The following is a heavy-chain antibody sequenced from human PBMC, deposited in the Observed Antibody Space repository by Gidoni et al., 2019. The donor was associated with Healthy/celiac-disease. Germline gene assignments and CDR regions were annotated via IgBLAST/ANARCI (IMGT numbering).Heavy chain of an antibody. CDR3: ARVEESYYDILTGHSGTPDV. D-gene: IGHD3-9*01. Sequence: QVQLQESGPGLVKPSQTLSLTCTVSGGSISSGDYYWSWIRQPPGKGLEWIGYIYYSGSTYYNPSLKSRVTISVDTSKNQFSLKLSSVTAADTAVYYCARVEESYYDILTGHSGTPDVWGQGTTVTVSS. J-gene: IGHJ6*02. CDR2: IYYSGST. CDR1: GGSISSGDYY. V-gene: IGHV4-30-4*01.